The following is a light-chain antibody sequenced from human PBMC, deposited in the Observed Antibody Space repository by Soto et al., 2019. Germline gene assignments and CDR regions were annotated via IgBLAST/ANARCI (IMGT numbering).Light chain of an antibody. CDR1: SSNIGAGYD. Sequence: QSVLTQPPSVSGAPGQRVTISCTGSSSNIGAGYDVYWYQQLPGTAPKLLIYGNSNRPSGVPDRFSGSKSGTSASLAIAGLDEEDEADYYWQYDGSRRSYVFGTGTKLTVL. CDR2: GNS. J-gene: IGLJ1*01. CDR3: QYDGSRRSYV. V-gene: IGLV1-40*01.